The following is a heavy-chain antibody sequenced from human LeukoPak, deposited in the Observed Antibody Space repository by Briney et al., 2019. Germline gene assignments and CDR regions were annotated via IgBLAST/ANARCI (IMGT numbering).Heavy chain of an antibody. D-gene: IGHD3-3*01. Sequence: SETLSLTCAVYGGSFSGHYWSWIRQPPGKGLEWIGEINHSGSTNYNPSLKSRVTISVDTSKNQFSLKLSSVTAADTAVYYCARIEGNYDFWSGYYGQDYWGQGTLVTVSS. CDR3: ARIEGNYDFWSGYYGQDY. V-gene: IGHV4-34*01. J-gene: IGHJ4*02. CDR1: GGSFSGHY. CDR2: INHSGST.